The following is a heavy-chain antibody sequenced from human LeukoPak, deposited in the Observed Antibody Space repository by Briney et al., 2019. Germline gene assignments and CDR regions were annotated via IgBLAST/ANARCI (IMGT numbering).Heavy chain of an antibody. J-gene: IGHJ4*02. CDR1: GDSISSSSHY. CDR3: ASSRWLQSDFDY. Sequence: SETLSLTCTVSGDSISSSSHYWSWIRQPPGKGLEWIGYIYYSGSTNYNPSLKSRVTISVDTSKNQFSLKLGSVTAADTAVYYCASSRWLQSDFDYWGQGTLVTVSS. D-gene: IGHD5-24*01. V-gene: IGHV4-61*01. CDR2: IYYSGST.